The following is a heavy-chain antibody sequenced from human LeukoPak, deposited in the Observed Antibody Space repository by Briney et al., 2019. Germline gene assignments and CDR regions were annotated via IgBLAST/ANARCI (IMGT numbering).Heavy chain of an antibody. Sequence: SQTLSLTCTVSAGSISSDYWSWIWQPPGGRLKWIGEIYYSGSTNSNRSLKSRVTISVDTSKNQFSLRLSSVTAADPAVYYCARVKSQWFGEFYLNWFDPWGQGTLGTGSS. CDR2: IYYSGST. D-gene: IGHD3-10*01. CDR3: ARVKSQWFGEFYLNWFDP. V-gene: IGHV4-59*01. J-gene: IGHJ5*02. CDR1: AGSISSDY.